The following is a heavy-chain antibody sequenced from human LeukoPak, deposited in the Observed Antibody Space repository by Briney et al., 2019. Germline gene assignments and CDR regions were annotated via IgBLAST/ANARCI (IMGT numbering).Heavy chain of an antibody. CDR3: AKAPYDSSGYYYAGY. V-gene: IGHV1-69*06. D-gene: IGHD3-22*01. CDR2: IIPIFGTA. CDR1: GGTFSSYA. J-gene: IGHJ4*02. Sequence: GASVKVSCKASGGTFSSYAISWVRQAPGQGLEWMGGIIPIFGTANYAQKFQGRVTITADKSTSTAYMELSSLRSEDTAVYYCAKAPYDSSGYYYAGYWGQGTLVTVSS.